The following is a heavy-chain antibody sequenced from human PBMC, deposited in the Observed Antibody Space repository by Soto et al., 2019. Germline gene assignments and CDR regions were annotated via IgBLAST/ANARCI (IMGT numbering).Heavy chain of an antibody. CDR1: GYTFTSYG. Sequence: ASVKVSCKASGYTFTSYGISWVRQAPGQMLEWMGWINAGNGNTKYSQKFQGRFTITRDTSASTAYMELSSLSSEDTAVYYCARVSGWYYFDYWGQGTLVTVSS. CDR2: INAGNGNT. CDR3: ARVSGWYYFDY. D-gene: IGHD6-19*01. V-gene: IGHV1-3*01. J-gene: IGHJ4*02.